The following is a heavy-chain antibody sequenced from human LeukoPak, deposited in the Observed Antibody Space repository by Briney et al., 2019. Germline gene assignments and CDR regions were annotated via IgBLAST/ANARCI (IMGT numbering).Heavy chain of an antibody. CDR3: ASPRLAAAGTGAFDI. V-gene: IGHV5-51*01. D-gene: IGHD6-13*01. CDR2: IYPGDSDT. Sequence: GESLKISCKGSGYSFTSYWIAWVRQMPGKGLEWMGIIYPGDSDTRYSPSFQGQVTISADKSISTAYLQWSSLKASDTAMYYCASPRLAAAGTGAFDIWGQGTMVTVSS. J-gene: IGHJ3*02. CDR1: GYSFTSYW.